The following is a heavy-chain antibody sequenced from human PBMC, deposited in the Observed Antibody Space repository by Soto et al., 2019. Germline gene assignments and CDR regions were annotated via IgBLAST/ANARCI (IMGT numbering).Heavy chain of an antibody. V-gene: IGHV3-23*01. D-gene: IGHD5-18*01. CDR3: ANLQYGYGPYFDY. CDR1: GFTFFSYA. Sequence: GGSLRLSCAAPGFTFFSYAMSWVPPAPGKGLEWVSAISGSGGSTYYADSVKGRFTISRDNSKNTLYLQMNSLRAEDTAVYYCANLQYGYGPYFDYWGQGTLVTVSS. J-gene: IGHJ4*02. CDR2: ISGSGGST.